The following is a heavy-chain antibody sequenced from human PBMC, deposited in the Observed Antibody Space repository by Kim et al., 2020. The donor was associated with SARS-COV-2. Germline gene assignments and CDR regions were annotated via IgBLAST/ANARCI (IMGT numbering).Heavy chain of an antibody. D-gene: IGHD4-4*01. V-gene: IGHV6-1*01. CDR2: TYYKSKWYN. CDR1: GDSVSRNNTA. J-gene: IGHJ4*02. Sequence: SQTLSLTCAISGDSVSRNNTAWNWIRQSPSRGLEWLGRTYYKSKWYNDYAASVKSRITINADTSKNQVSLRLTSVTPEYTAVYYCTRDPGDSSGYWGQGTLFAVSS. CDR3: TRDPGDSSGY.